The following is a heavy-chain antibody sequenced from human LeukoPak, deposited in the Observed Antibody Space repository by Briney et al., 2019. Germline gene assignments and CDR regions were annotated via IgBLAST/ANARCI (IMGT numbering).Heavy chain of an antibody. J-gene: IGHJ2*01. CDR1: GDSVSSNSAA. D-gene: IGHD6-13*01. V-gene: IGHV6-1*01. CDR2: TYYRSKWYK. CDR3: VRGSKGSSPYWYFDL. Sequence: SQTLSLTFAISGDSVSSNSAAWNWIRQSPSRGLEWLGRTYYRSKWYKDYAVSVKSRITINPDTSKNQFSLQLDSVSPEDTAVYYCVRGSKGSSPYWYFDLWGRGTLVTVSS.